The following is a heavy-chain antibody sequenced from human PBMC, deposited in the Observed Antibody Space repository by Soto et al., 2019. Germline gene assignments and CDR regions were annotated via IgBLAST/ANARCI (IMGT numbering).Heavy chain of an antibody. CDR2: IYHSGST. D-gene: IGHD3-10*01. Sequence: SETLSLTCSVSGASISSPGYYWTWIRQHPGKGLEWIGEIYHSGSTIYNPSLQSRVTLSVDKSKNEFSLKMSSVTAADTAVYYCTSKFGQLLADAFDTWGQGTMVTVS. J-gene: IGHJ3*02. V-gene: IGHV4-39*07. CDR1: GASISSPGYY. CDR3: TSKFGQLLADAFDT.